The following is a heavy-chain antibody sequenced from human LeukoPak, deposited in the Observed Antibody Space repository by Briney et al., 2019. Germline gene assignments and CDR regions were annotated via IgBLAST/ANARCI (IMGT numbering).Heavy chain of an antibody. CDR1: GYSFTTYW. J-gene: IGHJ5*02. Sequence: GESLKISCKGSGYSFTTYWIGWVRQMPGKGLEWMGIIYPSDSNTRYSPSFQGQVTISADKSISTAYLQWSSLKASDTAMYYCATEQGASEGWFDPWGQGTLVTVSS. D-gene: IGHD2-2*01. CDR3: ATEQGASEGWFDP. V-gene: IGHV5-51*01. CDR2: IYPSDSNT.